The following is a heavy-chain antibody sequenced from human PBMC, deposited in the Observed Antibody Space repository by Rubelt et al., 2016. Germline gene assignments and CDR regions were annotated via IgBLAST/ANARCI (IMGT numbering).Heavy chain of an antibody. J-gene: IGHJ2*01. CDR2: ISAYNGNT. CDR1: GYTFTSYG. Sequence: QVQLVQSGAEVKKPGASVKVSCKASGYTFTSYGISWVRQAPGQGLEWMGWISAYNGNTNYAQKLQGRVTMTTDTSTSTAYMGLRGLRSEDTAVYYCARGDATVPRSYWYFDLWGRGTLVTVSS. D-gene: IGHD4-17*01. V-gene: IGHV1-18*01. CDR3: ARGDATVPRSYWYFDL.